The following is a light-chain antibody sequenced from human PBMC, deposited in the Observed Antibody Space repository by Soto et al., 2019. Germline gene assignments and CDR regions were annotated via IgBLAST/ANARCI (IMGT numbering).Light chain of an antibody. CDR3: QQLYSYPIT. CDR1: QGISSY. J-gene: IGKJ5*01. Sequence: AIRMSKSPSSFSASTGDRVTITCRASQGISSYLAWYQQKPGKAPKLLIYAASTLQSGVPSRFSGSGSGTDFTLTISSLQPEDFATYYCQQLYSYPITFGQGTRLEIK. CDR2: AAS. V-gene: IGKV1-8*01.